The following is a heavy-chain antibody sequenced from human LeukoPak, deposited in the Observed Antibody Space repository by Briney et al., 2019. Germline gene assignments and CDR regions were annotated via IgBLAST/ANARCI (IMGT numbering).Heavy chain of an antibody. V-gene: IGHV3-33*01. D-gene: IGHD5-24*01. CDR2: IWYDGSNK. Sequence: GRSLRLSCAASGFTFSSYGMHWVRQAPGKGLEWVAVIWYDGSNKYYADSVKGRFTISRDNSKNTLYLQMNSLRAEDTAVYYCARDFVEMATIEYYYGMDVWGQGTTVTVSS. CDR1: GFTFSSYG. J-gene: IGHJ6*02. CDR3: ARDFVEMATIEYYYGMDV.